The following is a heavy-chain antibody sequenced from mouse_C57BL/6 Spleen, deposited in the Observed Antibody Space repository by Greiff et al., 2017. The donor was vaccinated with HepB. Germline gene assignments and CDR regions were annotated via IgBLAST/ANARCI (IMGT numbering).Heavy chain of an antibody. V-gene: IGHV5-4*03. CDR1: GFTFSSYA. D-gene: IGHD1-1*01. CDR3: ARVYYGSSNWYFDV. Sequence: EVKLVESGGGLVKPGGSLKLSCAASGFTFSSYAMSWVRQTPEKRLEWVATISDGGSYTYYPDNVKGRFTISRDNAKNNLYLQMSHLKSEDTAMYYCARVYYGSSNWYFDVWGTGTTVTVSS. CDR2: ISDGGSYT. J-gene: IGHJ1*03.